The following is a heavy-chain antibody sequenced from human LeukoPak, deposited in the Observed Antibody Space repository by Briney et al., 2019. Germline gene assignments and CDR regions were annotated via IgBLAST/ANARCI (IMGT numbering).Heavy chain of an antibody. CDR2: INHSGST. Sequence: SETLSFTCAVYGGSFSGYYWSWIRQPPGKGLEWIGEINHSGSTNYNPSLKSRVTISVDTSKNQFSLKLSSVTAADTAVYYRARRSPLYGSGSYYLGYWGQGTLVTVSS. D-gene: IGHD3-10*01. J-gene: IGHJ4*02. CDR3: ARRSPLYGSGSYYLGY. CDR1: GGSFSGYY. V-gene: IGHV4-34*01.